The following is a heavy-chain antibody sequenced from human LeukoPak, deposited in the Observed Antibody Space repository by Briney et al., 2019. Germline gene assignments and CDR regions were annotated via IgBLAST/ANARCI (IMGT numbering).Heavy chain of an antibody. D-gene: IGHD3-10*01. CDR1: GFTFDDYA. V-gene: IGHV3-43*02. J-gene: IGHJ4*02. CDR2: ISGDGGST. CDR3: AKDGETMDYFDY. Sequence: GGSLRLSCAASGFTFDDYAMHWVRQAPGKGLEWVSLISGDGGSTYYAGSVEGRFTISRDNSKNSLYLQMNSLRTEDTALYYCAKDGETMDYFDYWGQGTLVTVSS.